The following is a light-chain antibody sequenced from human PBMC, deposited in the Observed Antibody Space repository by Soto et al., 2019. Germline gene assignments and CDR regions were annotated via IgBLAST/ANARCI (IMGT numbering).Light chain of an antibody. CDR2: LAS. CDR1: QSISNW. J-gene: IGKJ1*01. Sequence: DIQMTQSPSTLSASVGDRVTITCLASQSISNWLAWYQQKPGKAPKLLIYLASSLESGVPSRFRGSGSGTEFTLTISNLQPDDFATYYCQQSNTYSWTFGQGTKVDIK. CDR3: QQSNTYSWT. V-gene: IGKV1-5*03.